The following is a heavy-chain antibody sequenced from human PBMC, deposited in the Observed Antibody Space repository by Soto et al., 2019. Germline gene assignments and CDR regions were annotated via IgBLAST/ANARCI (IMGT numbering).Heavy chain of an antibody. V-gene: IGHV4-34*01. CDR2: INHSGST. CDR1: GGSFSGYY. J-gene: IGHJ6*03. CDR3: AREKVAARPYYYYYYMDV. Sequence: SETLSLTCAVYGGSFSGYYWSWIRQPPGKGLEWIGEINHSGSTNYNPSLKSRVTISVDTSKNQFSLKLSSVTAADTAVYYCAREKVAARPYYYYYYMDVWGKGTTVTVSS. D-gene: IGHD6-6*01.